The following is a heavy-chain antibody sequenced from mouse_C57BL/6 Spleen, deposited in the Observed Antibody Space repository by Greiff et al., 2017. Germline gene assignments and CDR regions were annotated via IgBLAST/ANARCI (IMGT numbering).Heavy chain of an antibody. V-gene: IGHV3-8*01. CDR2: ISYRGST. Sequence: EVQLQQSGPGLAKPSQTLSLTCSVTGYSITSDYWNWIRKFPGNKLEYMGYISYRGSTYYTPSLKSRISITRDTSKNQYYLQLNSVTTEDTATYYCARFGGNYEGYFDVWGTGTTVTVSS. CDR1: GYSITSDY. D-gene: IGHD2-1*01. J-gene: IGHJ1*03. CDR3: ARFGGNYEGYFDV.